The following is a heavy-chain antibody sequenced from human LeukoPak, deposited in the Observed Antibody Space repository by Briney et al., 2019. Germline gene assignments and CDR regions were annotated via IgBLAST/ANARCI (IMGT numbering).Heavy chain of an antibody. D-gene: IGHD3-10*01. CDR3: ARVTAGSLWGYYFDF. V-gene: IGHV3-7*05. Sequence: GGSQRLSCEASGFTLSIYWMSWVRQAPGKGLEWVANIKQDGSEKYYVDSVKGRFIISRDNAKNSLSLQMHSLRAEDTAVYYCARVTAGSLWGYYFDFWGQGTLVTVSS. J-gene: IGHJ4*02. CDR2: IKQDGSEK. CDR1: GFTLSIYW.